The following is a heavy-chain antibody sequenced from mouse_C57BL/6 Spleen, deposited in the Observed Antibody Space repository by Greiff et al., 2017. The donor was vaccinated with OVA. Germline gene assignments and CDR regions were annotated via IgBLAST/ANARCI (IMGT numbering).Heavy chain of an antibody. CDR2: IDPEDGDT. CDR1: GFNIKDYY. V-gene: IGHV14-2*01. J-gene: IGHJ2*01. Sequence: VQLKESGAELVKPGASVKLSCTASGFNIKDYYMHWVKQRTEQGLEWIGRIDPEDGDTKYAPKFQGKATITADTSSNTAYLQLSSLTSEDTAVYYCASITTVVYFDYWGQGTTLTVSS. D-gene: IGHD1-1*01. CDR3: ASITTVVYFDY.